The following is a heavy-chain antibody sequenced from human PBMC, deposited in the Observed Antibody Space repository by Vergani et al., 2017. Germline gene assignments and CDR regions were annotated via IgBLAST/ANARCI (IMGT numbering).Heavy chain of an antibody. Sequence: EVQLVQSGAEVKKPGESLKISCKGSGYSFTSYWIGWVRQMPGKGLEWMGIIYPGDSDTRYSPSFQGQVTISADKSISTAYLQWSSLKASDTAMYYCARNPTSQNSNGYYYYMDVWSKGTTVTVSS. D-gene: IGHD4-11*01. V-gene: IGHV5-51*03. J-gene: IGHJ6*03. CDR3: ARNPTSQNSNGYYYYMDV. CDR1: GYSFTSYW. CDR2: IYPGDSDT.